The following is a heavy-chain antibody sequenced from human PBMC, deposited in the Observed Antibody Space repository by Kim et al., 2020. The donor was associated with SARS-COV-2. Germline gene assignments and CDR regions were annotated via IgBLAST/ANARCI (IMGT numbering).Heavy chain of an antibody. J-gene: IGHJ6*02. Sequence: GGSLRLSCAASGFTFSSYAMSWVRQAPGKGLEWVSVISGGGVNKFYADSVRGRFTISRDNSKNTLFLQMNSLRDEDTAIYYCARVVVLNDYNYYYYYGMDVWGQGTTVTVSS. V-gene: IGHV3-23*01. CDR2: ISGGGVNK. D-gene: IGHD4-17*01. CDR3: ARVVVLNDYNYYYYYGMDV. CDR1: GFTFSSYA.